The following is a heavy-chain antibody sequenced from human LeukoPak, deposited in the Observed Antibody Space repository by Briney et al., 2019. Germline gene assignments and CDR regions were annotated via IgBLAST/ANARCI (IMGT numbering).Heavy chain of an antibody. CDR2: SRDKARGYTT. V-gene: IGHV3-72*01. CDR3: ARGFCGGASCYSDPS. CDR1: GFAFSDHY. Sequence: SGGSLRLSCAASGFAFSDHYMDWVRQAPGEGLEWVGRSRDKARGYTTEYAASVRDRFSISRDDAPSSLYLQMNSLKTEDTAVYYCARGFCGGASCYSDPSWGHGTLVTVSS. J-gene: IGHJ5*01. D-gene: IGHD2-15*01.